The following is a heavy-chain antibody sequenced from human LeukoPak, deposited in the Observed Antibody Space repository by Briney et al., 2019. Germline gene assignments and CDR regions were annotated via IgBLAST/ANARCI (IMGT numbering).Heavy chain of an antibody. J-gene: IGHJ4*02. D-gene: IGHD6-19*01. V-gene: IGHV3-15*01. Sequence: GGSLRLSCAASGFTLSNAWMAWVRQAPGKGLEWVGRIKSKTDGGTTHYAAPVKGRFTISRDDSKNTLYLQMNSLRAEDTAVYYCARRSGIAVAGAFDYWGQGTLVTVSS. CDR2: IKSKTDGGTT. CDR1: GFTLSNAW. CDR3: ARRSGIAVAGAFDY.